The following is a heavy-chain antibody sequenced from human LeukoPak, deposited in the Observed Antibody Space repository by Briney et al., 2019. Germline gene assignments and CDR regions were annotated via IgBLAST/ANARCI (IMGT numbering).Heavy chain of an antibody. D-gene: IGHD3-3*01. V-gene: IGHV3-21*01. CDR3: ARDPYNGYYGDDYYYYMDV. CDR2: VTRDSIYT. CDR1: GFTFNNYN. J-gene: IGHJ6*03. Sequence: GGSLRLSCAASGFTFNNYNMNWVRQTPGKGLEWVSSVTRDSIYTFYADSVRGRFTISRDNAKNSLSLQMNSLRAEDTAVYYCARDPYNGYYGDDYYYYMDVWGKGTTVTISS.